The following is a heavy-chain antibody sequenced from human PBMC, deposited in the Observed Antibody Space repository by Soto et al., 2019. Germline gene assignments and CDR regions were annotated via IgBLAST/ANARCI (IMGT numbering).Heavy chain of an antibody. CDR3: ARTRVPYSSGWYGEGY. J-gene: IGHJ4*02. CDR2: IYYSGST. D-gene: IGHD6-19*01. CDR1: GGSISSYY. V-gene: IGHV4-59*01. Sequence: QVQLQESGPGLVKPSETLSLTCTVSGGSISSYYWSWIRQPPGKGLEWIGYIYYSGSTNYNPSLKSRVPISVDTSKNQFSLKLSSVTAADTAVYYCARTRVPYSSGWYGEGYWGQGTLVTVSS.